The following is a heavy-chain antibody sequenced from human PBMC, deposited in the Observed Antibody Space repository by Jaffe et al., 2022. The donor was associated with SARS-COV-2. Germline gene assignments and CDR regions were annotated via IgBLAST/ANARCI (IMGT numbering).Heavy chain of an antibody. CDR1: GYTFTGYY. J-gene: IGHJ5*02. D-gene: IGHD3-10*01. CDR2: INPNSGGT. Sequence: QVQLVQSGAEVKKPGASVKVSCKASGYTFTGYYMHWVRQAPGQGLEWMGWINPNSGGTNYAQKFQGRVTMTRDTSISTAYMELNSLRSDDTAVYYCARDTGDYYASGSRFDPWGQGTLVTVSS. CDR3: ARDTGDYYASGSRFDP. V-gene: IGHV1-2*02.